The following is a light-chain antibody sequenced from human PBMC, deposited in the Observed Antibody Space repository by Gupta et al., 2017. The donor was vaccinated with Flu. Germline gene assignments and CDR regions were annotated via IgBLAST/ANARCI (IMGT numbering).Light chain of an antibody. Sequence: PSSLSASIGDRVAITCRASQNISISMNWYQQKPGQAPKLLIYGASSVQSGVPSRFSGSGSGTEFTLTISRLQPEDFAVYYCQQTDSSWYTFGQGTNLEI. CDR2: GAS. V-gene: IGKV1-39*01. CDR3: QQTDSSWYT. CDR1: QNISIS. J-gene: IGKJ2*01.